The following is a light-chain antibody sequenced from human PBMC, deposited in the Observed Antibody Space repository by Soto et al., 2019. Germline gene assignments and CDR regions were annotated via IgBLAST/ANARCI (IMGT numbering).Light chain of an antibody. CDR3: QQYHNSQYT. J-gene: IGKJ2*01. CDR1: QSVSNSY. Sequence: EIVLTQSPGTLSLSPGERATLSCRASQSVSNSYLAWYQQKPGQAPRLLIYDSSSRATGIPDRFSGSRSGTAFTLTISRLEPEDFAVYYCQQYHNSQYTFGQGTKLEIK. CDR2: DSS. V-gene: IGKV3-20*01.